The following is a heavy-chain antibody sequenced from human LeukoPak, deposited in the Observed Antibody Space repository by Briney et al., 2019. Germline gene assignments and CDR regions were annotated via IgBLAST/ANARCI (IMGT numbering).Heavy chain of an antibody. J-gene: IGHJ5*02. V-gene: IGHV3-21*01. CDR2: ISSSSSYI. Sequence: GGSLRPSCAASGFTFSSYSMNWVRQAPGKGLEWVSSISSSSSYIYYADSVKGRFTISRDSAKNSLYLQMNSLRAEDTAVYYCARPFSIAVAGTDPWGQGTLVTVSS. CDR3: ARPFSIAVAGTDP. CDR1: GFTFSSYS. D-gene: IGHD6-19*01.